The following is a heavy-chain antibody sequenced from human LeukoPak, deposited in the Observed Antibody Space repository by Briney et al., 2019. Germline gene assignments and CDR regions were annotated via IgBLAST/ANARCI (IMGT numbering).Heavy chain of an antibody. CDR2: IYYSGSI. Sequence: SETLSLTCTVSGGSVSSGSYYWSWIRQPPGKGLEWIGYIYYSGSINYNPSLKSRVTISVDTSKNQFSLKLSSVTAADTAVYYCARAGTGVQGVITVWGQGTLVTVSS. V-gene: IGHV4-61*01. D-gene: IGHD3-10*01. J-gene: IGHJ4*02. CDR3: ARAGTGVQGVITV. CDR1: GGSVSSGSYY.